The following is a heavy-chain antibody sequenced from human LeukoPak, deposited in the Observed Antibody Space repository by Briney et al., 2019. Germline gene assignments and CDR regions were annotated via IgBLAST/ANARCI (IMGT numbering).Heavy chain of an antibody. Sequence: AETLSITCAAYGGSFSGYYWSWIRKPPWKGLECIGAINHSGSTNYNQSLKSRVTISVDTSKNQFSLKLSSVTAADTAVYYCARERGYDFWSGYYRVNDYWGQGTLVTVSS. V-gene: IGHV4-34*01. CDR1: GGSFSGYY. CDR3: ARERGYDFWSGYYRVNDY. CDR2: INHSGST. D-gene: IGHD3-3*01. J-gene: IGHJ4*02.